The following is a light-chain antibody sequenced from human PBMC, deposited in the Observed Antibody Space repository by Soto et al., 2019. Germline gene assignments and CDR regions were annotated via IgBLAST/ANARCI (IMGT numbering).Light chain of an antibody. Sequence: IQMTQSPLSLSASVGDKVTLTCRTSQSISSYLNWYQQKPGKAPKLLIYAASSLQSGVPSRFSGSGSGTDFTLTISSLQPEDFATYYCQQSYSTPQTFGQGTKVDIK. CDR3: QQSYSTPQT. V-gene: IGKV1-39*01. CDR2: AAS. CDR1: QSISSY. J-gene: IGKJ1*01.